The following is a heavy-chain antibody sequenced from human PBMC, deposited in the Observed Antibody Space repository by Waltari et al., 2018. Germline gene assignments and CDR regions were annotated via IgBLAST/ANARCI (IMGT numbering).Heavy chain of an antibody. Sequence: QVQLVQSGAEVKKPGASVTVSCKASGYTFTGYYLHWVRQAPGQGLEWMGRINPNSGGTNYAQKFQGRVTMTRDTSISTAYMELSRLRSDDTAVYYCARGSFEQWLGYYFDYWGQGTLVTVSS. J-gene: IGHJ4*02. V-gene: IGHV1-2*06. D-gene: IGHD6-19*01. CDR2: INPNSGGT. CDR1: GYTFTGYY. CDR3: ARGSFEQWLGYYFDY.